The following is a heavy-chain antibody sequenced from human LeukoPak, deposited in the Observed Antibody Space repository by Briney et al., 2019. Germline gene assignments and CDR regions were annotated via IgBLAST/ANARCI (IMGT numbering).Heavy chain of an antibody. CDR3: ARALRYYSDSSGYAFDY. Sequence: SVKVSCKASGGTFRSFAISWVRQAPGQGLEWTGGIIPIFRTANYAQKFQGRVTITADESTSTAYMELSSLRSEDTAVYYCARALRYYSDSSGYAFDYWGQGTLVTVSS. CDR1: GGTFRSFA. V-gene: IGHV1-69*13. CDR2: IIPIFRTA. J-gene: IGHJ4*02. D-gene: IGHD3-22*01.